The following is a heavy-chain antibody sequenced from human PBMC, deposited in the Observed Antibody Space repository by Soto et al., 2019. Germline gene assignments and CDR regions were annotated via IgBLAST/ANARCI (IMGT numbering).Heavy chain of an antibody. J-gene: IGHJ5*02. CDR3: ARDFSGMMGLRLFDP. V-gene: IGHV3-21*01. Sequence: GGSLRLSCAASGFTFSSYSMNWVRQAPGKGLEWVSSISSSSSYIYYADSVKGRFTISRDNAKNSLYLQMNSLRAEDTAVYYCARDFSGMMGLRLFDPWGQGTLVTVSS. D-gene: IGHD5-12*01. CDR1: GFTFSSYS. CDR2: ISSSSSYI.